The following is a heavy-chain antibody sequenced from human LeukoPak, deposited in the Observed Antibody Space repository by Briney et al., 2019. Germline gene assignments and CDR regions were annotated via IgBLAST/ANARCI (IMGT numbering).Heavy chain of an antibody. D-gene: IGHD4-11*01. CDR1: GFPFSGYG. CDR3: ATGGNFYYSY. CDR2: AYGDGSSQ. J-gene: IGHJ4*02. V-gene: IGHV3-33*01. Sequence: GGSLRLSCAASGFPFSGYGMHWVRQAPGKGLEWVAVAYGDGSSQYYADSVKGRFSISKDISKNTLSLQMNSLRAEDTAVYSCATGGNFYYSYWGQGTLVTVSS.